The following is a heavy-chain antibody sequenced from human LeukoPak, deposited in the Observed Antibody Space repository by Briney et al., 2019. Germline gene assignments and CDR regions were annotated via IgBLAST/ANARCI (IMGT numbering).Heavy chain of an antibody. CDR1: GNYW. D-gene: IGHD2/OR15-2a*01. J-gene: IGHJ4*02. CDR3: VSFYETY. Sequence: GGSLRLSCAASGNYWMHWVRQVPGKGLVWVSQINSDGSWTSYADSVKGRFTISKDNAKNTVYLQMNSLRAEDTAVYYCVSFYETYWGRGTLVTVSS. V-gene: IGHV3-74*01. CDR2: INSDGSWT.